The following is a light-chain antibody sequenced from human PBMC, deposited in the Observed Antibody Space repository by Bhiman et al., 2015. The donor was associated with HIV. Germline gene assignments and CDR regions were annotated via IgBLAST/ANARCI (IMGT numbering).Light chain of an antibody. CDR2: DVS. CDR3: SSYTTSNTYV. J-gene: IGLJ1*01. Sequence: QSALTQPASLSGSPGQSITISCTGTSSDVGGYNYVSWFQQHPGKAPKLMIYDVSHRPSGVSIRFSGSKSGNTASLTISGLQAEDEADYYCSSYTTSNTYVFGTGTKVTVV. CDR1: SSDVGGYNY. V-gene: IGLV2-14*03.